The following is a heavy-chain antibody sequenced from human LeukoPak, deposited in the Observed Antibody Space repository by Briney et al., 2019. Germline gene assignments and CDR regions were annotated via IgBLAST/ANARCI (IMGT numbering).Heavy chain of an antibody. CDR2: ITASGANT. D-gene: IGHD6-13*01. Sequence: PGGSLRLSCTASGFTFSDYAMIWVRQPPGKGLEWVSTITASGANTYYAGSVKGRFTISRDNSKNTLYLQMNSLRAEDTAVYYCSKDRWIAARSFDYWGQGTLVTVSS. V-gene: IGHV3-23*01. CDR1: GFTFSDYA. J-gene: IGHJ4*02. CDR3: SKDRWIAARSFDY.